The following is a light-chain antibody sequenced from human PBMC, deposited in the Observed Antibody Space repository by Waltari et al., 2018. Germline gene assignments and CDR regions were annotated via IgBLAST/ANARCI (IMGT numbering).Light chain of an antibody. Sequence: IVVTQSPLSLPVTPGEPASISCRSSQSLLHSNGYNYLDWYLQKPGQSPQLLIYLGSNRASGVPDRFSGSGSGTDSTLEISRVEAEDVGVYYCMQSLQALWTFGQGTKVEIK. J-gene: IGKJ1*01. CDR2: LGS. CDR1: QSLLHSNGYNY. V-gene: IGKV2-28*01. CDR3: MQSLQALWT.